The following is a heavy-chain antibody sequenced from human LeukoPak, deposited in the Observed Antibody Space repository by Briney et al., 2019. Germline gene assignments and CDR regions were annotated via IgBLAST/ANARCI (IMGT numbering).Heavy chain of an antibody. CDR3: ATIKRGSIYGYFDF. V-gene: IGHV4-59*11. Sequence: PSETLFLTCTVSGGSISSHYWSWIRQPPGKGLEWIAYLLDSVNTKDNPSLNSRLTLSADTSKNQFSLRLSSVPAADTAVYYCATIKRGSIYGYFDFWGQGIKVTVSS. J-gene: IGHJ4*02. CDR1: GGSISSHY. CDR2: LLDSVNT. D-gene: IGHD5-18*01.